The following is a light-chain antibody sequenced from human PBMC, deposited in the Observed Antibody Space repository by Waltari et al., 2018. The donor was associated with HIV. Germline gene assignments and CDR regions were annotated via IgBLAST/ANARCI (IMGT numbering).Light chain of an antibody. J-gene: IGKJ1*01. CDR3: QQYNNWRT. CDR1: QSVSSY. CDR2: GVS. V-gene: IGKV3-15*01. Sequence: EIVMTQSPATLSASPGERATLSCRASQSVSSYLAWYQQKPGQAPRLLIYGVSTRATGIPARFSGSGSGTEFTLTISSLQSEDFAVYYCQQYNNWRTFGQGTKVEIK.